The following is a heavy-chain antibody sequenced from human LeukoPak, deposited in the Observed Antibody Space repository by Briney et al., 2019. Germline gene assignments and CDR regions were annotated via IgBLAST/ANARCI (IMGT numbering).Heavy chain of an antibody. Sequence: GGSLRLSCAASGFTFSSYVMSWVRQAPGKGLEWVSAISGSGGSTYYADSVKGRFTISRDNSKNTLYLQMNSLRAEDTAVYYCAKGGAYDSSGYYSTYNWFDPWGQGTLVTVSS. D-gene: IGHD3-22*01. V-gene: IGHV3-23*01. CDR3: AKGGAYDSSGYYSTYNWFDP. J-gene: IGHJ5*02. CDR1: GFTFSSYV. CDR2: ISGSGGST.